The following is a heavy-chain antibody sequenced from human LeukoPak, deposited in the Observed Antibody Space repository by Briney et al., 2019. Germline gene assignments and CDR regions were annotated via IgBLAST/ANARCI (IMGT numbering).Heavy chain of an antibody. Sequence: GASVKVSCKASGYTFTSYDINWVRQATGQGLEWMGWMNPNSGNTGYAQKLQGRVTMTTDTSTSTAYMELRSLRSDDTAVYYCARALAGGDYVSPDYWGQGTLVTVSS. CDR1: GYTFTSYD. D-gene: IGHD4-17*01. V-gene: IGHV1-8*01. CDR3: ARALAGGDYVSPDY. J-gene: IGHJ4*02. CDR2: MNPNSGNT.